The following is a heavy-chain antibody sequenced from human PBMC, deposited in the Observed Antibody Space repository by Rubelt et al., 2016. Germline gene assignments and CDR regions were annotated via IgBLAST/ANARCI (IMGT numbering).Heavy chain of an antibody. V-gene: IGHV3-7*03. CDR3: ARAPQVYCSYGLEV. Sequence: GGSLRLSCAASGFTFSDHCMSWVRQAPGKGLEWVANINQDGSEKKYVDSVKGRFTISSDNAKNSLFLQMSSLRADDTAVYYCARAPQVYCSYGLEVWGQGTTVTVSS. CDR1: GFTFSDHC. CDR2: INQDGSEK. J-gene: IGHJ6*02. D-gene: IGHD5/OR15-5a*01.